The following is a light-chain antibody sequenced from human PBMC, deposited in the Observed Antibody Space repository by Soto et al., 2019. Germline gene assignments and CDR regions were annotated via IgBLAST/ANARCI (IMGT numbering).Light chain of an antibody. CDR3: QQSYSTLWT. CDR1: QSIISY. Sequence: DIPLTQSPSSLSASVGARVSITCWGSQSIISYLHWYQQKPGKAPTLLIYAASSMQSGVPSRFSGSGSGTDFTLTISSLQPEDFATYYCQQSYSTLWTFGQGTKVDIK. J-gene: IGKJ1*01. CDR2: AAS. V-gene: IGKV1-39*01.